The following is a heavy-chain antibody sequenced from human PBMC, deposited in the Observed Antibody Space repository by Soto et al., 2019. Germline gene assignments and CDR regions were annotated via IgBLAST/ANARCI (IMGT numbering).Heavy chain of an antibody. J-gene: IGHJ4*02. Sequence: QVQLVESGGGVVQPGRSLRLSCAASGFTFSSYAMHWVRQAPGKGLEWVAVISYDGNDESYTDSVKGRFTISRDTSKNTLYLPMNSLRPEDTAVYYCANDRTSHFWSAYFDSWGQGTLIAVSS. V-gene: IGHV3-30-3*02. CDR3: ANDRTSHFWSAYFDS. D-gene: IGHD3-3*02. CDR1: GFTFSSYA. CDR2: ISYDGNDE.